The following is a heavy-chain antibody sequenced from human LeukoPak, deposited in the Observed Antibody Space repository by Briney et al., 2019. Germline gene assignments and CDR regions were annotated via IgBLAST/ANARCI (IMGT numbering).Heavy chain of an antibody. CDR3: ARLPNTDFWSGYFQTLDY. Sequence: SETLSLTCAVYGGSFSGYYWSWIRQPPGKGLEWIGEINHSGSTNYNPSLKSRVTMSVDTSKNQFSLKLSSVTAADTAVYYCARLPNTDFWSGYFQTLDYWGQGTLVTVSS. D-gene: IGHD3-3*01. J-gene: IGHJ4*02. CDR1: GGSFSGYY. V-gene: IGHV4-34*01. CDR2: INHSGST.